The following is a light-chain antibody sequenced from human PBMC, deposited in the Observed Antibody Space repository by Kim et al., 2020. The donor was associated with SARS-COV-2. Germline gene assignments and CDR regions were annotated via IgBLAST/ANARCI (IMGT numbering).Light chain of an antibody. J-gene: IGKJ2*03. V-gene: IGKV3-20*01. CDR2: GAA. CDR1: QSVSSTY. Sequence: SPGGRATLAGRASQSVSSTYLAWYQQKPGQTPRLLIHGAASRATGIPDRFSGSGSGTDFTLTISRLEPEDFAVYYCQQYGSSPLYSFGRETKLEI. CDR3: QQYGSSPLYS.